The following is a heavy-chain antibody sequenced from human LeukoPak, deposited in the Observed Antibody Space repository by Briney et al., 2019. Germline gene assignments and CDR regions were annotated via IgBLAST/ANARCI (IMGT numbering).Heavy chain of an antibody. V-gene: IGHV4-59*01. CDR2: IYYSGST. D-gene: IGHD3-22*01. CDR3: ARESESGSGYYYYDY. CDR1: GGSISSYY. Sequence: SETLSLTCTVSGGSISSYYWSWIRQPPGKGLEWIGYIYYSGSTNYNPSLKSRVTISVDTSKNQFSLKLSSVTAADTAVYYSARESESGSGYYYYDYWGQGTLVTVSS. J-gene: IGHJ4*02.